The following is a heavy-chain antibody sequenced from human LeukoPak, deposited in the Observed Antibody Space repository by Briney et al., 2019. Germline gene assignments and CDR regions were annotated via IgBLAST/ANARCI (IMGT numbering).Heavy chain of an antibody. CDR3: ATSYSQALAVAGHFDY. J-gene: IGHJ4*02. CDR2: FDPEDGET. CDR1: GYTLTELS. Sequence: ASVKVSCKVSGYTLTELSMHWVRQAPGKGLEWMGGFDPEDGETIYAQKFQGRVTMTEDTSTDTAYMELSSLRSEDTAVYYFATSYSQALAVAGHFDYWGQGTLVTVSS. D-gene: IGHD6-19*01. V-gene: IGHV1-24*01.